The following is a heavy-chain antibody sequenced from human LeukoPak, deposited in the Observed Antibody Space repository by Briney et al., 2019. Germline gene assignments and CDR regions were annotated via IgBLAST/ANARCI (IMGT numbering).Heavy chain of an antibody. Sequence: PGGSLRLSCAASGFTFSSYAMSWVRQAPGKGLEWVSAISGSGGSTYYADSVKGRFTISRDNSKNALYLQMNSLRAEDTAVYYCARDTFGELYGIAFDIWGQGTMVTVSS. CDR2: ISGSGGST. V-gene: IGHV3-23*01. CDR1: GFTFSSYA. J-gene: IGHJ3*02. CDR3: ARDTFGELYGIAFDI. D-gene: IGHD3-10*01.